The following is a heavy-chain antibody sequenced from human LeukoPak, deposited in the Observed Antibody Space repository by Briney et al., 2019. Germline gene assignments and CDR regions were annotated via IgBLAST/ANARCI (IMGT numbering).Heavy chain of an antibody. D-gene: IGHD6-19*01. CDR2: ISRSSDNT. CDR1: RFTIDDFY. V-gene: IGHV3-11*06. CDR3: ARGGVGVAASPLDC. J-gene: IGHJ4*02. Sequence: GGSLTLSCAASRFTIDDFYMSWIRQAPGKGLEWVSSISRSSDNTYYADSVKGQVPISRDNAKNSLYLQMNSRRAEDTAVYYCARGGVGVAASPLDCWGQGTLVTVSS.